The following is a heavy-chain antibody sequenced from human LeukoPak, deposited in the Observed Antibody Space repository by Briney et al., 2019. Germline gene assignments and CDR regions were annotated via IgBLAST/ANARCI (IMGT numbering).Heavy chain of an antibody. V-gene: IGHV4-34*01. CDR2: INHSGST. J-gene: IGHJ3*02. Sequence: SETLSLTCAVYGGSFSGYSWSWNRQPPGKGLEWIGEINHSGSTNYNPSLKSRVTISVDTSKNQFSLKLSSVTAADTAVYYCARGYYASGSYSDAFDIWGQGTMVTVSS. CDR3: ARGYYASGSYSDAFDI. CDR1: GGSFSGYS. D-gene: IGHD3-10*01.